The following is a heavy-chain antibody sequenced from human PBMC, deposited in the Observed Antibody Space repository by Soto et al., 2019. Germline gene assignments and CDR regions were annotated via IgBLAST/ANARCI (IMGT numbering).Heavy chain of an antibody. J-gene: IGHJ6*02. CDR3: ARAVASAAGPYYYYYYGMDV. V-gene: IGHV4-4*07. D-gene: IGHD6-13*01. CDR1: GGSISSYY. Sequence: PSETLSLTCTVSGGSISSYYWSWIRQPAGKGLEWIGRIYTSGSTNYNPSLKSRVTMSVDTSKNQFSLKLSSVTAADTAVYYCARAVASAAGPYYYYYYGMDVWGQGTTVTVSS. CDR2: IYTSGST.